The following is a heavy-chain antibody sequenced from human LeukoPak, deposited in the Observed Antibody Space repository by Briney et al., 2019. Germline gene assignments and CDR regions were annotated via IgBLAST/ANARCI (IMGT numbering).Heavy chain of an antibody. Sequence: SETLSLTCAVYGGSFSGYYWSWIRQPPGKGLEWIGEINHSGSTNYNPSLKSRVTISVDTSKNQFSLKLSSVTAADTAVYYCARGAGLRYFDWFSDYWGQGTLVTVSS. D-gene: IGHD3-9*01. CDR1: GGSFSGYY. J-gene: IGHJ4*02. CDR3: ARGAGLRYFDWFSDY. V-gene: IGHV4-34*01. CDR2: INHSGST.